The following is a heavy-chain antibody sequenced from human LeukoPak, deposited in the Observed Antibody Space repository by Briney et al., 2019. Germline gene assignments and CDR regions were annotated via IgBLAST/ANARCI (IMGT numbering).Heavy chain of an antibody. CDR1: GFSFSRYW. CDR3: SRWGTVAYGMDV. D-gene: IGHD2-15*01. J-gene: IGHJ6*02. CDR2: INTDGSSP. V-gene: IGHV3-74*01. Sequence: GGSLRLSCAASGFSFSRYWMHWVRQAPGKGLVCVSRINTDGSSPSYADCVKGRFTISRDNAKNTLYLQMNSLRAEDTAVYYCSRWGTVAYGMDVWGQGTTVTVSS.